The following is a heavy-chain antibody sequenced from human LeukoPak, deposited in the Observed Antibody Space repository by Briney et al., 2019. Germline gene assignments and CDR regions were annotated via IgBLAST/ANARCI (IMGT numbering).Heavy chain of an antibody. D-gene: IGHD1-1*01. CDR3: AREGDDTTGTPFYYYYYGMDV. Sequence: PGGSLRLSCEASGFTFSNYGMQWVRQAPGKGLEWVAVISYDGSNKYYADSVKGRFTISRDNSKNTLYLQMNSLRAEDTAVYYCAREGDDTTGTPFYYYYYGMDVWGQGTTVTVSS. CDR1: GFTFSNYG. J-gene: IGHJ6*02. V-gene: IGHV3-30-3*01. CDR2: ISYDGSNK.